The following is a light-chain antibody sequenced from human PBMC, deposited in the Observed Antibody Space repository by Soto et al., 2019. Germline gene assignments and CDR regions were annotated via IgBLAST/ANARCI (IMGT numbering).Light chain of an antibody. CDR3: CSYVGSSTGV. CDR2: EGS. Sequence: QSVLTQPASVSGSPGQSITISCTGTSSDIGSYNLVSWYQQHPGKAPKLMIYEGSKRPSGVSNRFSGSKSGNTASLTISGLQAEDEADYYCCSYVGSSTGVFGGGTQLTVL. V-gene: IGLV2-23*01. CDR1: SSDIGSYNL. J-gene: IGLJ3*02.